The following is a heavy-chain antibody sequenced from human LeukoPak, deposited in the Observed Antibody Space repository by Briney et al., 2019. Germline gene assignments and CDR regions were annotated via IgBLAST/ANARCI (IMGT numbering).Heavy chain of an antibody. CDR1: GYTFTSYD. V-gene: IGHV1-8*01. D-gene: IGHD2-2*01. J-gene: IGHJ6*02. CDR2: MNPNSGNT. CDR3: AREIGYCSSTSCLYYYYYYYGMDV. Sequence: ASVKVSCKASGYTFTSYDINWVRQATGHGLGWMGWMNPNSGNTGYAQKFQGRVTMTRNTSISTAYMELSSMRSEDTPVYYCAREIGYCSSTSCLYYYYYYYGMDVWGQGTTVTVSS.